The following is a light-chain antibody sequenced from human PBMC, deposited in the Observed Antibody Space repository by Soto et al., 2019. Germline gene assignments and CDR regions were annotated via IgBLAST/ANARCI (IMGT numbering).Light chain of an antibody. Sequence: EIVMTKSPATVSVSPGARATLSCRASQTVSSNLAWYQQKPGQPPRLLIYAASTRATGVPARFSGGGSGTEFILTISSLQPEDFAVYYCQQHTDWPPITFGQGTRLEIK. V-gene: IGKV3-15*01. J-gene: IGKJ5*01. CDR1: QTVSSN. CDR2: AAS. CDR3: QQHTDWPPIT.